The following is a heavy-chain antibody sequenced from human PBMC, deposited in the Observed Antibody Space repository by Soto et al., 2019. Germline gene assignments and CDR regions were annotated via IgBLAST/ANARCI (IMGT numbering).Heavy chain of an antibody. CDR3: ARDTARITMIVVDPGYFDY. CDR1: GFTFSSYA. CDR2: ISYDGSNK. J-gene: IGHJ4*02. D-gene: IGHD3-22*01. Sequence: PGGSLRLSCAASGFTFSSYAMHWVRQAPGKGLEWVAVISYDGSNKYYADSVKGRFTISRDNSKNTLYLQMNSLRAEDTAVYYCARDTARITMIVVDPGYFDYWGQGTLVTVSS. V-gene: IGHV3-30-3*01.